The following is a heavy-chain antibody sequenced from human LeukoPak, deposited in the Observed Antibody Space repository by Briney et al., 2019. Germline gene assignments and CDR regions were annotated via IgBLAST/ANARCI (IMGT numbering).Heavy chain of an antibody. D-gene: IGHD5-18*01. CDR1: GYTFTSYG. V-gene: IGHV1-18*01. CDR3: ARDWSGDTAMVSYYYYYGMDV. CDR2: ISAYNGNT. Sequence: ASVKVSCKASGYTFTSYGISWVQQAPGQGLEWMGWISAYNGNTNYAQKLQGRVTMTTDTSTSTAYMELRSLRSDDTAVYYCARDWSGDTAMVSYYYYYGMDVWGQGTTVTVSS. J-gene: IGHJ6*02.